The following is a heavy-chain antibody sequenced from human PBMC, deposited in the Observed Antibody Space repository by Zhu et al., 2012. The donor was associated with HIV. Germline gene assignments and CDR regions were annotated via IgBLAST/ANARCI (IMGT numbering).Heavy chain of an antibody. J-gene: IGHJ5*02. D-gene: IGHD2-21*02. Sequence: QVQLQESGPGLVKPSETLSLTCAVSGYSISSGYYWGWIRQPPGKGLEWIASIYHSGDTFYNPSLKSRVTMSVDASENQFSLKLSSVTAADTAVYYCARGPGTFHNCGSDXYSNWFDPXGQGTLGHRLL. CDR3: ARGPGTFHNCGSDXYSNWFDP. V-gene: IGHV4-38-2*01. CDR1: GYSISSGYY. CDR2: IYHSGDT.